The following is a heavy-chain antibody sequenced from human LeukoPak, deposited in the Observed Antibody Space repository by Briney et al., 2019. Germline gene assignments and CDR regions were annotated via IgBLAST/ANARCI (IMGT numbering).Heavy chain of an antibody. CDR1: GGSISSYY. CDR2: IYHSGST. V-gene: IGHV4-59*12. D-gene: IGHD2-15*01. Sequence: PSETLSLTCTVSGGSISSYYRSWIRQPPGKGLEWIGYIYHSGSTYYNPSLKSRVTLSVDRSKNQFSLKLSSVTAADTAVYYCARVVVAAIVNWFDPWGQGTLVTVSS. J-gene: IGHJ5*02. CDR3: ARVVVAAIVNWFDP.